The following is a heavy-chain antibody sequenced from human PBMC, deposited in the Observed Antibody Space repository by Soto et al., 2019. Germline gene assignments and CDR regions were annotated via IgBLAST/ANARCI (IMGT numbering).Heavy chain of an antibody. Sequence: SETLSLTCAVSGGSISSGGYSWSWIRQPPGKGLEWIGYIYHSGSTYYNPSLKSRVTISVDRSKNQFSLKLSSVTAADTAVYYCARCPGRYYGMDVWGQGTTVTVSS. J-gene: IGHJ6*02. CDR3: ARCPGRYYGMDV. CDR1: GGSISSGGYS. CDR2: IYHSGST. V-gene: IGHV4-30-2*01.